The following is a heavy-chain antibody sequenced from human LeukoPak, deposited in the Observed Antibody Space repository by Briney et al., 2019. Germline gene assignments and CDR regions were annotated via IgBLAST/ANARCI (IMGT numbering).Heavy chain of an antibody. V-gene: IGHV4-4*02. CDR1: GCSITSSNW. CDR2: GST. CDR3: ARLGLYSSSWYNDY. D-gene: IGHD6-13*01. Sequence: SGTLSLTCAGSGCSITSSNWGSCGSTNYNPSFKSRVTISVDTSKNQFSLNMNSVAAADTAVYFCARLGLYSSSWYNDYWGQGTLVTVSS. J-gene: IGHJ4*02.